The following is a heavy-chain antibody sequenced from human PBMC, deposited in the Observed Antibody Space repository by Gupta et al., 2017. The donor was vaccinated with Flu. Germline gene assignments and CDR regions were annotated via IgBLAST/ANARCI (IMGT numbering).Heavy chain of an antibody. CDR3: AKDPKRAAAGLYYYYYYMDV. D-gene: IGHD6-13*01. Sequence: LEWVAGISYDGSNKYYADSVKGRFTISRDNSKNTLYMQMNSLRAEDTAVYYCAKDPKRAAAGLYYYYYYMDVWGKGTTVTVSS. CDR2: ISYDGSNK. V-gene: IGHV3-30*18. J-gene: IGHJ6*03.